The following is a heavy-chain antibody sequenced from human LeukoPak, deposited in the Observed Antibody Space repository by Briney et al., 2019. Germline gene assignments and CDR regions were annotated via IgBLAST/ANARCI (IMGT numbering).Heavy chain of an antibody. D-gene: IGHD6-6*01. CDR1: GYTFTSYD. Sequence: ASVKVSCKASGYTFTSYDINWLRQATGQGLEWMGWMNPNSGNTGYAQKFQGRVTMTRNTSISTAYMELSSLRSEDTAVYYCARAKRGIAARHYYFDYWGQGTLVTVSS. V-gene: IGHV1-8*01. CDR3: ARAKRGIAARHYYFDY. J-gene: IGHJ4*02. CDR2: MNPNSGNT.